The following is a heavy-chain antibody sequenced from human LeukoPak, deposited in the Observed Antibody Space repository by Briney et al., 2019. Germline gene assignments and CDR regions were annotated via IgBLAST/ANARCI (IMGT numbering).Heavy chain of an antibody. CDR2: ISYGGSNK. Sequence: GGSLRLSCAASGFTFSRYGMHWVRQAPGKGLEWVTAISYGGSNKYYADSVKGRFTISRDNSKNTLYLQMNSLRAEDTAVYYCAKCTRIYCSGGSCYGGMSYWGQGTLVTVSS. V-gene: IGHV3-30*04. J-gene: IGHJ4*02. CDR1: GFTFSRYG. D-gene: IGHD2-15*01. CDR3: AKCTRIYCSGGSCYGGMSY.